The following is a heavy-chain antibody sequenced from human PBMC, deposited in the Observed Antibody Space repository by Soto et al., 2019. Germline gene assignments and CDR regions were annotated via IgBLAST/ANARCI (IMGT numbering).Heavy chain of an antibody. J-gene: IGHJ4*02. CDR1: GFTFSSYA. CDR3: ASEIVVGITDRDY. CDR2: ISYDGSNK. D-gene: IGHD3-22*01. Sequence: QVQLVESGGGVVQPGRSLRLSCAASGFTFSSYAMHWVRQAPGKGLEWVAVISYDGSNKYYADSVKGRFTISRDNSKNTLYLQMNSLRAEDTAVYYCASEIVVGITDRDYWGQGTLVTVSS. V-gene: IGHV3-30-3*01.